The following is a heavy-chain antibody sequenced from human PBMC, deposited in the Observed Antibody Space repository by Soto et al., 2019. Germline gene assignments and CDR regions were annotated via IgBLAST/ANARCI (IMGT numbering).Heavy chain of an antibody. CDR1: GFTFSSYG. CDR2: IWYDGSNK. D-gene: IGHD1-7*01. V-gene: IGHV3-33*01. Sequence: LRLSCAASGFTFSSYGMHWVRQAPGKGLEWVAVIWYDGSNKYYADSVKGRFTISRDNSKNTLYLQMNSLRAEDTAVYYCAREFGITGTTSYYYGMDVWGQGTTVTVSS. J-gene: IGHJ6*02. CDR3: AREFGITGTTSYYYGMDV.